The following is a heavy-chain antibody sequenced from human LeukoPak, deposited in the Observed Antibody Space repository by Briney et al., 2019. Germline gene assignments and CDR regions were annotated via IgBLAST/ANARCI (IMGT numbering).Heavy chain of an antibody. CDR2: SIPTVGTA. Sequence: SVKASCKASGGTFSSYAISWVRQAPGHGLEWMGGSIPTVGTANYAQKFQGRVTITADKSTSTAYMELSSLRSEDTAVYYCAREMIGHDYGDYASAFDIWGQGTMVTVSS. D-gene: IGHD4-17*01. V-gene: IGHV1-69*06. J-gene: IGHJ3*02. CDR1: GGTFSSYA. CDR3: AREMIGHDYGDYASAFDI.